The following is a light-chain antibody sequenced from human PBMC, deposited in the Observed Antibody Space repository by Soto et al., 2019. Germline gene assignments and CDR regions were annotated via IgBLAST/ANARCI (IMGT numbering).Light chain of an antibody. CDR2: AAS. CDR1: RSFASSY. Sequence: EIVLTQSPVTLSLSPGERATHSCRASRSFASSYLGWYQQKPGQAPRLLIYAASTRATGIPDRFSGSGSATDFTLTISRLEPEDSAVYYCQHYDSSPPYTFGQGTKVDIK. J-gene: IGKJ2*01. V-gene: IGKV3-20*01. CDR3: QHYDSSPPYT.